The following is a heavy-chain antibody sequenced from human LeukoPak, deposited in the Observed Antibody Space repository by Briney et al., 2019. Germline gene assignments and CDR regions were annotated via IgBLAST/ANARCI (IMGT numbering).Heavy chain of an antibody. CDR3: ARGHGPPGAY. CDR2: ISGSGGST. V-gene: IGHV3-23*01. J-gene: IGHJ4*02. CDR1: GFTFNRHW. D-gene: IGHD3-10*01. Sequence: GGSLRLSCAASGFTFNRHWMTWVRQAPGKGLEWVSAISGSGGSTYYADSVKGRFTISRDNSKNTLYLQMNSLRAEDTAVYYCARGHGPPGAYWGQGTLVTVSS.